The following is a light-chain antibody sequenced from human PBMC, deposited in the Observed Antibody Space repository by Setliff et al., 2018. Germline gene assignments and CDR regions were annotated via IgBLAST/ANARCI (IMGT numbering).Light chain of an antibody. CDR2: EVS. J-gene: IGLJ2*01. CDR1: SSDVGGYDY. V-gene: IGLV2-8*01. Sequence: QSVLTQPASVSGSPGQSITISCTGTSSDVGGYDYVSWYQQYPGKAPKLMIYEVSKRPSGVPDRFSGSKSGNTASLTVSGLQAEDEADYYCSSYIGNNNLLFGGGTK. CDR3: SSYIGNNNLL.